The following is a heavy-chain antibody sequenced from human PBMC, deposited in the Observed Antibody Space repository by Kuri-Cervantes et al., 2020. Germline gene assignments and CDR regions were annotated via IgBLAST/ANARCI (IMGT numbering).Heavy chain of an antibody. CDR1: GFTFSSYG. Sequence: GESLKISCAASGFTFSSYGMIWVRQAPGKGLEWVSSISGSGGSTSYADSVKGRFTISRDNAKNSLYLQMNSLRAEDTAVYYCARGDGYDSSGDHAFDIWGQGTMVTVSS. CDR3: ARGDGYDSSGDHAFDI. J-gene: IGHJ3*02. D-gene: IGHD3-22*01. V-gene: IGHV3-23*01. CDR2: ISGSGGST.